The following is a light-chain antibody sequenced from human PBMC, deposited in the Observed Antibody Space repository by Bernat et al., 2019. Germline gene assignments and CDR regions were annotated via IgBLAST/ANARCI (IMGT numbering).Light chain of an antibody. CDR1: SSDVGTYNL. Sequence: SALTQPASVSGSPGQSITISCTGTSSDVGTYNLVSWYQQHPGEAPQLIINEGSKRPSGVSNRFSGSKSGTTASLTISGLQAEDEADYYCCSFAGSGTLIFGGGSKVTVL. V-gene: IGLV2-23*01. J-gene: IGLJ2*01. CDR3: CSFAGSGTLI. CDR2: EGS.